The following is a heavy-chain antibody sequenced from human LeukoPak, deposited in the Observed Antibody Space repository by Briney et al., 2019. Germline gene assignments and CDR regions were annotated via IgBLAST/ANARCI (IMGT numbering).Heavy chain of an antibody. J-gene: IGHJ4*02. Sequence: SETLSLTCAVYGVSFSGYYWSWIRQPPGKGLEWIGEINHSGSTNYNPSLKRRVTISVDTSKNQFYLQLSSVTAADTAVSYCARGRTLYYYDSSGYKYYFDYWGQGTLVTVSS. D-gene: IGHD3-22*01. CDR1: GVSFSGYY. V-gene: IGHV4-34*01. CDR3: ARGRTLYYYDSSGYKYYFDY. CDR2: INHSGST.